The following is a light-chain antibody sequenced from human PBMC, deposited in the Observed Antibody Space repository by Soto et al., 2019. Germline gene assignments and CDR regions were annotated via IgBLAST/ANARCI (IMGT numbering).Light chain of an antibody. Sequence: DSQMTQSPSSLSASVGDRVTITCRASQSISIYLKWYQQKPGKAPKLLIYAASSLQSGVPSRFRGSRSGTDFTLTISSLQPEDFATYYCQQSYSTPYTFGQGTKVEIK. CDR2: AAS. CDR1: QSISIY. CDR3: QQSYSTPYT. V-gene: IGKV1-39*01. J-gene: IGKJ2*01.